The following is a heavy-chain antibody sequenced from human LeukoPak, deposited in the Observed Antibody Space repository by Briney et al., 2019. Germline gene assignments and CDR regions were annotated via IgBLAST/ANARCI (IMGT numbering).Heavy chain of an antibody. CDR3: VKSYDKGYFDY. D-gene: IGHD5-18*01. CDR1: GFTFSSYA. V-gene: IGHV3-64D*06. CDR2: ISSNGGST. Sequence: GGSLRLSCSASGFTFSSYAMHLIRQAPGKGLEYVSAISSNGGSTYYADSVKGRFTISRGNSKNTLYLQMSSLRAEDTAVYYCVKSYDKGYFDYWGQGTLVTVSS. J-gene: IGHJ4*02.